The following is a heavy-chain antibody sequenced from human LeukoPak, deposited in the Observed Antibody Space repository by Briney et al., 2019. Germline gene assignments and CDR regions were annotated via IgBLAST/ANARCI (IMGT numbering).Heavy chain of an antibody. CDR2: VYHSGTT. D-gene: IGHD3-10*01. Sequence: SETLSLTCTVSGYSISSDYYWGWIRQTPGKGLEWIGSVYHSGTTYHNPSLKSRVTISVDTSKNQFSLKLSSVTAADTAVYYCARRRVRGVLYYYYYMDVWGKGTTVTISS. CDR3: ARRRVRGVLYYYYYMDV. CDR1: GYSISSDYY. V-gene: IGHV4-38-2*02. J-gene: IGHJ6*03.